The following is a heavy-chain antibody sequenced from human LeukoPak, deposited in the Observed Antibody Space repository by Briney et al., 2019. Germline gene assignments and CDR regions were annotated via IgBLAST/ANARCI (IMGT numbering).Heavy chain of an antibody. J-gene: IGHJ6*02. CDR2: LSTNSRSL. Sequence: GWALRLSCAVSGFIFSNYDMNWVRQAPGQGLEWASYLSTNSRSLYYANSVKGRYTISRDNAKISLYLQMNSLRDEDTAVYDCARGYSATFPRMDAWGQGITVTVSS. CDR1: GFIFSNYD. V-gene: IGHV3-48*02. CDR3: ARGYSATFPRMDA. D-gene: IGHD2-2*02.